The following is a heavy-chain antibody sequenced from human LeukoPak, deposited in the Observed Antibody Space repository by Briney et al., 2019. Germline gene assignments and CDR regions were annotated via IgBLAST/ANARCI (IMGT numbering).Heavy chain of an antibody. J-gene: IGHJ6*02. V-gene: IGHV3-48*02. CDR2: INNSRGAI. CDR1: GFTFSSYS. CDR3: ARDPGRLDRGNDYYYGMDV. D-gene: IGHD1-1*01. Sequence: GGSLRLSCAASGFTFSSYSMNWVRQAPGQGLEWLSFINNSRGAIYYADSVKGRFTISRDNAKHSLYLQMNSLRDEDTAVYYCARDPGRLDRGNDYYYGMDVWGQGTTVTVSS.